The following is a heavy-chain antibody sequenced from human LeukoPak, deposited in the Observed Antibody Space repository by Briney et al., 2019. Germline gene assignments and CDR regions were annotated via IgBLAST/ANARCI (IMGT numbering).Heavy chain of an antibody. D-gene: IGHD5-18*01. CDR1: GFTFSSYA. V-gene: IGHV3-23*01. CDR3: AKGGYSYGFSYFDY. Sequence: GGSLRLSCAASGFTFSSYAMSWVRQAPGKGLEWVSAISGSGGSTYYADSVKGRFTISRNNSKNTLYLQMNSLRAEDTAVYYCAKGGYSYGFSYFDYWGQGTLVTVSS. CDR2: ISGSGGST. J-gene: IGHJ4*02.